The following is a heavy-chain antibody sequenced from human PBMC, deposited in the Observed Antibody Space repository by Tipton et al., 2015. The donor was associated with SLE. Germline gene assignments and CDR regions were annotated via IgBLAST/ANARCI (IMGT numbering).Heavy chain of an antibody. V-gene: IGHV1-8*03. J-gene: IGHJ4*02. Sequence: QLVQSGDEVKKSGASVKVSCKASGYTFTNYKINWVRQASGQGLEWMGWMNPNRGNTGYAEKFHGRVTITRDTSISTAYMELSSLRSEDTAVYFCARGPCNSTIFYAFYHWCQGTLVTVTS. D-gene: IGHD2-2*01. CDR3: ARGPCNSTIFYAFYH. CDR2: MNPNRGNT. CDR1: GYTFTNYK.